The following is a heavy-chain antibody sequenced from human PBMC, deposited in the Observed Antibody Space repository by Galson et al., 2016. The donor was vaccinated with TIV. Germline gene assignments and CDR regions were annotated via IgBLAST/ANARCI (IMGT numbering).Heavy chain of an antibody. J-gene: IGHJ6*02. V-gene: IGHV3-30*04. D-gene: IGHD1-20*01. CDR3: VRDRRHCGNNCYLYYYYGMDV. CDR2: ISYDGNNK. Sequence: SLRLSCAASGFTFSSYAMHWVRQAPGKGLEWVAVISYDGNNKYYADSVKGRFTISRDTSKYTLYLQMNSLRPEDTAIYYCVRDRRHCGNNCYLYYYYGMDVWGPGTTVTVSS. CDR1: GFTFSSYA.